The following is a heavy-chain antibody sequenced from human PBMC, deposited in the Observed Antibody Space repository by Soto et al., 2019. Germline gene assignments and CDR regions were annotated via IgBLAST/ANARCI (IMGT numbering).Heavy chain of an antibody. D-gene: IGHD2-2*01. V-gene: IGHV4-4*07. J-gene: IGHJ6*02. CDR3: ARERVEYCSSTSCSHFYYHGMDV. CDR1: GGSFSGSY. CDR2: IYTSGTT. Sequence: PSETLFLTCTVSGGSFSGSYWSCIRQPAGKRLEWIGRIYTSGTTNYNPSLQSRVSLSVDTSKNQFSLILSSVTAADTAVYYCARERVEYCSSTSCSHFYYHGMDVWGQGTTVTVSS.